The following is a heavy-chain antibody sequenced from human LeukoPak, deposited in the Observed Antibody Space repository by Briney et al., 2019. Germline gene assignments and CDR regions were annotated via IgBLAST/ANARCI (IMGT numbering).Heavy chain of an antibody. CDR3: AARPGEVAVPYDY. CDR1: GSTFITYA. CDR2: ISRGGDVT. J-gene: IGHJ4*02. D-gene: IGHD2-15*01. Sequence: GGSLRPSCAASGSTFITYAMTWVRQAPGKGLEGVSLISRGGDVTYYADSVKGRFTISKDSSKTTLYLQMHSLRAEDTAVYYCAARPGEVAVPYDYWGQGTLVTVSS. V-gene: IGHV3-23*01.